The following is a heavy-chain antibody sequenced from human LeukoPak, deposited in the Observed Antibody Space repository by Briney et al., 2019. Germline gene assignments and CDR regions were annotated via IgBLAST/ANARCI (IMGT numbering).Heavy chain of an antibody. V-gene: IGHV1-8*02. D-gene: IGHD1-26*01. CDR1: GYTFTSYD. J-gene: IGHJ4*02. CDR2: MNPNSGNT. CDR3: ARESGIVGAVDY. Sequence: GASVKVSCKASGYTFTSYDINWVRQAPGQGLEWMGWMNPNSGNTGYAQKFQGRVTITRDTSISTAYMELSRLRSDDAAVYYCARESGIVGAVDYWGQGTLVTVSS.